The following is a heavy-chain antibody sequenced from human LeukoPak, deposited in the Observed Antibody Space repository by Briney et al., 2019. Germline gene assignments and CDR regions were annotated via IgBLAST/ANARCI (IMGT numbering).Heavy chain of an antibody. V-gene: IGHV4-59*08. D-gene: IGHD6-13*01. CDR1: GGSISSYY. J-gene: IGHJ4*02. Sequence: PSETLSLTCTVSGGSISSYYWSWIRQPPGKGLEWIGYIYYSGSTNYNPSLKSRVTISVDTSKNQFSLKLSSVTAADTAVYYCARARSWSYFDYWGQGTLVTVSS. CDR2: IYYSGST. CDR3: ARARSWSYFDY.